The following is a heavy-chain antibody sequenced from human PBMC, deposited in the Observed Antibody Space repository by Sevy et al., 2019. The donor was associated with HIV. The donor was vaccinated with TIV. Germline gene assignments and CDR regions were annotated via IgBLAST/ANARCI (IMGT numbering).Heavy chain of an antibody. CDR2: TYYSGST. V-gene: IGHV4-39*01. CDR3: ARVGGYYSGGSCYPIFDY. CDR1: GGSISSSSYY. D-gene: IGHD2-15*01. J-gene: IGHJ4*02. Sequence: SETLSLTCTVSGGSISSSSYYWGWIRQPPGKGLEWIGSTYYSGSTYYNPSLKSRVTISVDTSKNQFSLKLSSVTAADTAVYYCARVGGYYSGGSCYPIFDYWGQGTLVTVSS.